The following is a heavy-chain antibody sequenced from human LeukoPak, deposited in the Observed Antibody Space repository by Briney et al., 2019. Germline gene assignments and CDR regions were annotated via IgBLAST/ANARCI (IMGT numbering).Heavy chain of an antibody. Sequence: GESLQISCQGSGYTFINYWIAWVRQMPGKGLEWMGIFYPGDSDTRYNPSFEGQVTMSADKSTNTAYLQWTSLKASDTAMYYCARQVTVATAGDYWGQGTLVTVSS. CDR3: ARQVTVATAGDY. D-gene: IGHD6-13*01. V-gene: IGHV5-51*01. J-gene: IGHJ4*02. CDR1: GYTFINYW. CDR2: FYPGDSDT.